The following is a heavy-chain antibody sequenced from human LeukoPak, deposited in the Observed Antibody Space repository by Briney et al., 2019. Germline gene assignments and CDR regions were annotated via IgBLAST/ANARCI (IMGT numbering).Heavy chain of an antibody. CDR2: ISSSGSTI. CDR1: GFTFSSYE. D-gene: IGHD2-2*01. Sequence: PGGSLTLSCAASGFTFSSYEMNWVRQAPGKGLEWVSYISSSGSTIYYADSVKGRFTISRDNAKNSLYLQMNSLRAEDTAVYYCARGPQDVPATDYWGQGTLVTVSS. CDR3: ARGPQDVPATDY. V-gene: IGHV3-48*03. J-gene: IGHJ4*02.